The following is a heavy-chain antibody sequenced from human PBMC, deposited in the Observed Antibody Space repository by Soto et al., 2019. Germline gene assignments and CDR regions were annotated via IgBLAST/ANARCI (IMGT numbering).Heavy chain of an antibody. V-gene: IGHV3-21*01. Sequence: EVQLVESGGGLVKPGGSLRLSCAASGFTFSSYCMNWVRQAPGKGLEWVSTISSRNNDMYYVDSVKGRFTISRDNDRNSVYLKMNSLRADDTAVYYCARDVNGGFCGAWGQGTLVTVSS. J-gene: IGHJ5*02. D-gene: IGHD2-21*01. CDR2: ISSRNNDM. CDR3: ARDVNGGFCGA. CDR1: GFTFSSYC.